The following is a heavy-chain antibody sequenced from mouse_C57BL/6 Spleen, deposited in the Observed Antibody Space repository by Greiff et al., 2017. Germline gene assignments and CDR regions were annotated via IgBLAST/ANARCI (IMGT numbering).Heavy chain of an antibody. CDR1: GFSFNTYA. Sequence: GGGLVQPKGSLKLSCAASGFSFNTYAMNWVRQAPGKGLEWVARIRSKSNNYATYYAESVKDRFTISRDDSESMLYLQMNNLKTEDTAMYYCVRDYYGSSPLDYWGQGTTLTVSS. CDR2: IRSKSNNYAT. CDR3: VRDYYGSSPLDY. D-gene: IGHD1-1*01. V-gene: IGHV10-1*01. J-gene: IGHJ2*01.